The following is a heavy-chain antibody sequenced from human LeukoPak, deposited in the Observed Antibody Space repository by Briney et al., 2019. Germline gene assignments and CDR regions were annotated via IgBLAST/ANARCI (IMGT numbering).Heavy chain of an antibody. CDR1: GYSISSGYY. CDR2: IYHSGST. Sequence: SETLSLTCAVSGYSISSGYYWGWMRRPPGKGLEWIGSIYHSGSTYYNPSLERRGTISVVTSKTQFSLKLSSVTAADTTVYYCARARGYFGSGSYYPEYYFDYWGQGTLVTVSS. CDR3: ARARGYFGSGSYYPEYYFDY. V-gene: IGHV4-38-2*01. D-gene: IGHD3-10*01. J-gene: IGHJ4*02.